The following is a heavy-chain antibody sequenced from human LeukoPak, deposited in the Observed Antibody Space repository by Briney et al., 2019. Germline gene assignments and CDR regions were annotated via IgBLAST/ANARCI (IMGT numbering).Heavy chain of an antibody. CDR3: ARGSFWYSSSWFDP. J-gene: IGHJ5*02. V-gene: IGHV4-59*12. CDR2: IYYSGST. Sequence: SETLSLTCAVYGGSFSGYYWSWIRQPPGKGLEWIGYIYYSGSTNYNPSLKSRVTISVDTSKNQFSLKLSSVTAADTAVYYCARGSFWYSSSWFDPWGQGTLVTVSS. D-gene: IGHD6-13*01. CDR1: GGSFSGYY.